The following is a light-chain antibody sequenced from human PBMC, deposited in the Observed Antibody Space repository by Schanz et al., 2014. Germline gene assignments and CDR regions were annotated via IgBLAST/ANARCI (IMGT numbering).Light chain of an antibody. Sequence: EIVLTQSPVTLSLYPGERATLSCRASQSVNSYLAWYQQKPGLAPRLLIYDASNRATGIPARFSGSGSGTDFTLTISSLEPEDFAVYYCHQYINSPFTFGPGTKLDLK. CDR3: HQYINSPFT. CDR1: QSVNSY. CDR2: DAS. V-gene: IGKV3-11*01. J-gene: IGKJ3*01.